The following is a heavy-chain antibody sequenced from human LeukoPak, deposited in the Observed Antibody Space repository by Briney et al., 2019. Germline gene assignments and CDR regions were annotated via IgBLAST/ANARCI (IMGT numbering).Heavy chain of an antibody. J-gene: IGHJ6*02. CDR3: ARRGSYYSSYYYYGMDV. V-gene: IGHV5-10-1*01. D-gene: IGHD1-26*01. CDR1: GYSFTSYW. Sequence: GESLKISCKGSGYSFTSYWISWVRQLPGKGLEWMGRIDPSDSYTNYSPSFQGHVTISADKSISTAYLQWSSLKASDTAMYYCARRGSYYSSYYYYGMDVWGQGTTVTVSS. CDR2: IDPSDSYT.